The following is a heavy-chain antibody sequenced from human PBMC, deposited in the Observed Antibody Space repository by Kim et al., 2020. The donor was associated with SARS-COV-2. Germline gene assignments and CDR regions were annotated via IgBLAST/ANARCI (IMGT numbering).Heavy chain of an antibody. CDR2: IYSGGST. Sequence: LSLTCAASGFTVSSNYMSWVRQAPGKGLEWVSVIYSGGSTYYADSVKGRFTISRDNSKNTLYLQMNSLRAEDTAVYYCARARRDGYNYPRLDYWGQGTLVTVSS. CDR1: GFTVSSNY. D-gene: IGHD5-12*01. V-gene: IGHV3-53*01. CDR3: ARARRDGYNYPRLDY. J-gene: IGHJ4*02.